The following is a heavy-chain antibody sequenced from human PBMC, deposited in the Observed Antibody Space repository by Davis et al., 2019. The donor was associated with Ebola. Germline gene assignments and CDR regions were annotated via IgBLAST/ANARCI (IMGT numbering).Heavy chain of an antibody. V-gene: IGHV4-59*01. Sequence: SETLSLTCTVSGGSISSYYWSWIRQPPGKGLEWIGYIYYSGSTNYNPSLKSRVTISVDTSKNQFSLKLSSVTAADTAVYYCARGGSYDSSGYYGYWGQGTLVTVSS. CDR2: IYYSGST. CDR1: GGSISSYY. CDR3: ARGGSYDSSGYYGY. J-gene: IGHJ4*02. D-gene: IGHD3-22*01.